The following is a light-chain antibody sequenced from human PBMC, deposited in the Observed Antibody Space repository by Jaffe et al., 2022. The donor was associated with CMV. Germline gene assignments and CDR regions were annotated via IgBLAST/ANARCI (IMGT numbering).Light chain of an antibody. J-gene: IGLJ2*01. CDR2: NND. Sequence: QSVLTQPPSVSGTPGQMVTISCSGGSSDIGSNTVNWYQQLPGMAPKLLIYNNDERPSGVPDRFSASKSGTSGSLAIIRLQSEDEADYYCAAWNDDPKGVVFGGGTKLTVL. V-gene: IGLV1-44*01. CDR3: AAWNDDPKGVV. CDR1: SSDIGSNT.